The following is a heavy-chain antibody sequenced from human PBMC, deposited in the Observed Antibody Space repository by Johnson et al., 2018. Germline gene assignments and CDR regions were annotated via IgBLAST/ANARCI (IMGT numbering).Heavy chain of an antibody. CDR2: ISSSSSYI. J-gene: IGHJ3*02. CDR1: GFTFSSYS. CDR3: ARPHTADAAFHI. Sequence: VQLVESGGGLVKPGGSLRLSCAASGFTFSSYSMNWVRQAPGKGLEGVSSISSSSSYIYYADSVKGRFHISRDNAKNSLYLKINSLKAEYTAVYSFARPHTADAAFHIWGQGTMVTVSS. V-gene: IGHV3-21*01.